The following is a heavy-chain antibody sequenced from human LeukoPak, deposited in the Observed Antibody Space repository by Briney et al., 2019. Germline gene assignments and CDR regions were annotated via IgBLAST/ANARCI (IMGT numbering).Heavy chain of an antibody. J-gene: IGHJ4*02. CDR3: AKAREQWLALFTSGGGFDY. CDR2: ISYDGSNK. CDR1: GFTFSNAW. Sequence: PGGSLRLSCAASGFTFSNAWMSWVRQAPGKGLEWVAVISYDGSNKYYADSVKGRFTISRDNSKNTLYLQMNSLRAEDTAVYYCAKAREQWLALFTSGGGFDYWGQGTLVTVSS. V-gene: IGHV3-30*18. D-gene: IGHD6-19*01.